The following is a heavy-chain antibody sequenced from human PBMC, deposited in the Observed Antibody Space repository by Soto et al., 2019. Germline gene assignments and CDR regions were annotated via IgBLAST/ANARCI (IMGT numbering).Heavy chain of an antibody. CDR1: GFTFSRVS. Sequence: GGSLRLSCEASGFTFSRVSTNWVRQVPGRGLEWVASISSASSETWYADSVKGRFIISRDNAQNSLFLQMNTLRPEDSAIYYCARVAYWGPGTQVTVSS. CDR2: ISSASSET. CDR3: ARVAY. V-gene: IGHV3-21*01. J-gene: IGHJ4*02.